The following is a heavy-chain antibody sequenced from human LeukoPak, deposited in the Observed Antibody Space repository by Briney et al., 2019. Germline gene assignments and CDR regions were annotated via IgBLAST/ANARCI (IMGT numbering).Heavy chain of an antibody. CDR2: IYPGDSDT. Sequence: GASLQISCKCSGSIFTSYWIGWVRQLPGKGLEWMGIIYPGDSDTRYSPSFQGQVTISADKSISTAYLQWSGLKASDTAMYYCARPAAAGYYYYGMDVWGQGTTVTVSS. J-gene: IGHJ6*02. CDR1: GSIFTSYW. V-gene: IGHV5-51*01. CDR3: ARPAAAGYYYYGMDV. D-gene: IGHD6-13*01.